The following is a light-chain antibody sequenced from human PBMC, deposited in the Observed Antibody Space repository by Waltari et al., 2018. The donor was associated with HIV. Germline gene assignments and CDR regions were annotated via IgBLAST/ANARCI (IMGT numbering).Light chain of an antibody. CDR1: QSVAGNH. CDR2: DTS. CDR3: QQYGTSVT. J-gene: IGKJ5*01. V-gene: IGKV3-20*01. Sequence: EIVLAQSPGTLSLSSGERVTLSCRASQSVAGNHLAWYQQRTGQAPRLLIYDTSRRATGIPDRFSGSGSGTDFTLTIGSLEPEDFAVYYCQQYGTSVTFGQGTRLEIK.